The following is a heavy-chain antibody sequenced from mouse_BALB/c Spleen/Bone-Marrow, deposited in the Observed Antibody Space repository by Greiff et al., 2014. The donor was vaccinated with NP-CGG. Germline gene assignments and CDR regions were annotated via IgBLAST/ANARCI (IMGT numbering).Heavy chain of an antibody. D-gene: IGHD1-1*02. CDR3: ARGVDFDY. Sequence: VQLQQSGPELVKPGASVKMSCKASGYTLINYVMHWVKQKPGQGLEWIRYINPYYDVTKYNEKFKGKATLTSDKSSSTAYMELSSLTSEDSAVYYCARGVDFDYWGQGTTLTVSS. J-gene: IGHJ2*01. V-gene: IGHV1-14*01. CDR2: INPYYDVT. CDR1: GYTLINYV.